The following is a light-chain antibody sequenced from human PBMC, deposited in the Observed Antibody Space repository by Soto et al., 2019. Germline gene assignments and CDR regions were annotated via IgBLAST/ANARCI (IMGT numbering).Light chain of an antibody. CDR1: SSDVGGYNY. CDR2: EVS. Sequence: QSALTQPASVSGSPGQSITISCTGTSSDVGGYNYVSWYQQHPGKAPKLMIYEVSNRPSGVSNRFSGSKSGNTASLTISGLQAEDEADYYCSSYTSSSNPHVVFGGGTKVTVL. V-gene: IGLV2-14*01. J-gene: IGLJ2*01. CDR3: SSYTSSSNPHVV.